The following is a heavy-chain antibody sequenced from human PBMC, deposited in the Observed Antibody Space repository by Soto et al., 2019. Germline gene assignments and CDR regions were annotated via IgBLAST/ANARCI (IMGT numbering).Heavy chain of an antibody. J-gene: IGHJ3*02. Sequence: EVQLVESGGDLVQSGGSLRVSCAASGFTFSSHAMSWVRQAPGKGLEWVSSISGSGVSTDYADSVKGRFSITRDNSQKMLYQEMNSLRAGDTAVYYCAKEESEQQVVYDAFDMWGQGTMVTVSS. CDR3: AKEESEQQVVYDAFDM. CDR1: GFTFSSHA. V-gene: IGHV3-23*04. D-gene: IGHD6-13*01. CDR2: ISGSGVST.